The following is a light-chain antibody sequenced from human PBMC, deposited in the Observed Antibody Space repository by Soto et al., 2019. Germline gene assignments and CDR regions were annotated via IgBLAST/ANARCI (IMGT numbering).Light chain of an antibody. CDR2: EAS. CDR3: HHRTNWPRT. J-gene: IGKJ2*01. Sequence: EIVLTQSPATLSLSPGERATLSCRASQSVGTFLAWYQHKPGQPPRLIIYEASNRATGIPARFSGTGSGTNFALTISSVEHEDFAVYYSHHRTNWPRTFGQGTKLDIK. V-gene: IGKV3-11*01. CDR1: QSVGTF.